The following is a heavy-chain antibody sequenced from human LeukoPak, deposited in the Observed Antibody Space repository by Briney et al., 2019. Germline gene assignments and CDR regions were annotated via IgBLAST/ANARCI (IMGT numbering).Heavy chain of an antibody. J-gene: IGHJ4*02. Sequence: PSETLSLTCTVSGGSISSGGYYWSWIRQPPGKGLEWIGYIYYSGSTYYNPSLKSRVTISVDTSKNQFSLKLSSVTAADTAVYYCARVDYDILTVNYWGQGTLVTVSS. CDR1: GGSISSGGYY. CDR3: ARVDYDILTVNY. D-gene: IGHD3-9*01. CDR2: IYYSGST. V-gene: IGHV4-30-4*01.